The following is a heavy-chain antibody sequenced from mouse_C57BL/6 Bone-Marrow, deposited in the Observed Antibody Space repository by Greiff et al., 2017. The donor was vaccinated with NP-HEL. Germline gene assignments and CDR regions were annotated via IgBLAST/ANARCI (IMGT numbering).Heavy chain of an antibody. CDR3: ARVGYYGSSWYFDV. D-gene: IGHD1-1*01. V-gene: IGHV1-59*01. J-gene: IGHJ1*03. CDR2: IDPSDSYT. CDR1: GYTFTSYW. Sequence: QVQLKQPGAELVRPGTSVKLSCKASGYTFTSYWMHWVKQRPGQGLEWIGVIDPSDSYTNYNQKFKGKATLTVDTSSSTAYMQLSSRTSEDSAGYYCARVGYYGSSWYFDVWGTGTTVTVSS.